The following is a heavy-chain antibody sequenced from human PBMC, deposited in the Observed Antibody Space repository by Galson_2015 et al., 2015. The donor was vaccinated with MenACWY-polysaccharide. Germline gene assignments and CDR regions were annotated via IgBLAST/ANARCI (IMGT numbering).Heavy chain of an antibody. CDR2: LNSDGTST. CDR1: GFTFSRHW. CDR3: VRGVVPYYYCYMDV. D-gene: IGHD3-3*01. V-gene: IGHV3-74*01. Sequence: SLRLSCAASGFTFSRHWMHWVRQAPGKGLVWASRLNSDGTSTTYADSVKGRFTISRDNAKNTLYLQLNSLRAEDTAVYYCVRGVVPYYYCYMDVWGKGTTVTVSS. J-gene: IGHJ6*03.